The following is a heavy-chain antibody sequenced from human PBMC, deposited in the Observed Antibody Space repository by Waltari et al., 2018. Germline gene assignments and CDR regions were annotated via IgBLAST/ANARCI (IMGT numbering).Heavy chain of an antibody. D-gene: IGHD3-3*01. CDR1: GGSFSGYY. Sequence: QVQLQQWGAGLLTPSEPLSLTCAVYGGSFSGYYWRWTRQPRGRGLEWIGESYHSGSNNYNPSHKSRVTISVDTSKDQLSLKLSSVTAAYMAVYDCARCLSDFCRGGRANWFDPWGQGTLVTVSS. J-gene: IGHJ5*02. CDR3: ARCLSDFCRGGRANWFDP. V-gene: IGHV4-34*01. CDR2: SYHSGSN.